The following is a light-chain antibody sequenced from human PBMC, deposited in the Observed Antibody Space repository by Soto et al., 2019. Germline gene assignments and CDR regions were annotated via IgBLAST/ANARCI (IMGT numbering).Light chain of an antibody. J-gene: IGKJ1*01. CDR2: DAS. V-gene: IGKV1-5*01. CDR1: QSISSW. CDR3: QQYNSYSPLT. Sequence: DIQMAQSPSTLSASGGDRVTITCRASQSISSWLAWYQQKPGKAPKLLIYDASSLESGVPSRFSGSGSGTEFTLTISSLQPDDFATYYCQQYNSYSPLTFGQGTKVDIK.